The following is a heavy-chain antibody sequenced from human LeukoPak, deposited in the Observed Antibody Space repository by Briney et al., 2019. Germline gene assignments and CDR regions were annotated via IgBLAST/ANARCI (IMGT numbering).Heavy chain of an antibody. CDR2: IRNDGSNK. D-gene: IGHD3-10*01. CDR1: GFTFSNYG. V-gene: IGHV3-30*02. CDR3: AKVPSGNDAFDI. Sequence: GGSPRLSCAASGFTFSNYGKHWVRQAPGKGLEWVAFIRNDGSNKYYADSVKGRFTISRDNSKITLYLQMNSLRAEDTAVYYCAKVPSGNDAFDIWGQGTMVTVSS. J-gene: IGHJ3*02.